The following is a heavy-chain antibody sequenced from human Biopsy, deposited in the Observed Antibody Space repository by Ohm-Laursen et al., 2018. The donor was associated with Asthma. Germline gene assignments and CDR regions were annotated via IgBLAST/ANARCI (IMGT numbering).Heavy chain of an antibody. D-gene: IGHD4-17*01. V-gene: IGHV4-30-4*01. Sequence: QTLTLTCTVGGAYIGSRDHHWSWIRQSPGTGLEWIGFVFWSGTTHYNRSLERRLSISIDTTRNEFSMTLRSVTAADTAVYFCARVASYGDLYFGIDVWGPGTTVSVS. CDR3: ARVASYGDLYFGIDV. J-gene: IGHJ6*02. CDR1: GAYIGSRDHH. CDR2: VFWSGTT.